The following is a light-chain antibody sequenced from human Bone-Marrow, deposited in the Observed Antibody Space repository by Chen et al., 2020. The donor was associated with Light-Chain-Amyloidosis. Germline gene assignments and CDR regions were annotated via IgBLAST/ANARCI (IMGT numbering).Light chain of an antibody. Sequence: SYELTQPPSVSVSPGQTARITCSGDALSYKYAYWYQQRSGQAPVLVIYEDSKRPPGIPERFSGSSSGTMATLTVSGAQVEDEGDYYCYSTDSSGKPYYVFGSGTKVTVL. J-gene: IGLJ1*01. V-gene: IGLV3-10*01. CDR2: EDS. CDR3: YSTDSSGKPYYV. CDR1: ALSYKY.